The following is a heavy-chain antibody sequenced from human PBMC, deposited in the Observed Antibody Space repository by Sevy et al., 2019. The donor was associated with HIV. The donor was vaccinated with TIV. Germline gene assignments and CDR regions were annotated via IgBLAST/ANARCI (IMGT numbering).Heavy chain of an antibody. V-gene: IGHV3-7*01. CDR2: IKQDGSEK. Sequence: GGSLRLSCAASGFTFSRYWMSWVRQAPGKGLEWVANIKQDGSEKYYVDSVKGRFTISRDNAKNSLYLQMNSLRAEDTAVYYCARDGGYCSSTSCSFGYYGMDVWGQGTTVTVSS. CDR1: GFTFSRYW. CDR3: ARDGGYCSSTSCSFGYYGMDV. D-gene: IGHD2-2*03. J-gene: IGHJ6*02.